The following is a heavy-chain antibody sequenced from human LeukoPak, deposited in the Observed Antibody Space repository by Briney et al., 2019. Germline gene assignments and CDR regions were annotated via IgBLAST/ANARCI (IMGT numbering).Heavy chain of an antibody. Sequence: SETLSLTCAVYGGSFSGYYWSWIRQPPGKGLEWIGEINHSGSTNYNPSLKSRVTISVDTSKNQFSLELSSVTAADTAVYYCARDGLVTAFDYWGQGTLVTVSS. D-gene: IGHD6-6*01. CDR3: ARDGLVTAFDY. V-gene: IGHV4-34*01. J-gene: IGHJ4*02. CDR1: GGSFSGYY. CDR2: INHSGST.